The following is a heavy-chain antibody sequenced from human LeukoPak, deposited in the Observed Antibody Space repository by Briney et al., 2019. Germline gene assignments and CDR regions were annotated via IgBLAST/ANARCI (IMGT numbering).Heavy chain of an antibody. D-gene: IGHD6-19*01. CDR1: GFTVSCNY. Sequence: GVSLRLSYADSGFTVSCNYMSWVGQAPGQGLEWVSIIYSGGNTYYADSVKGRFTISRDNSKNTVYLQMNSLRTEDTAVYYCASSGWWGYFDYWGQGTLVTVSS. CDR2: IYSGGNT. CDR3: ASSGWWGYFDY. J-gene: IGHJ4*02. V-gene: IGHV3-66*01.